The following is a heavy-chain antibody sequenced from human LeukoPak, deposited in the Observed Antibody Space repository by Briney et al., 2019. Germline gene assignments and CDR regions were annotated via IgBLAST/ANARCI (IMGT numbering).Heavy chain of an antibody. CDR2: IIPIFGTA. D-gene: IGHD3-22*01. J-gene: IGHJ4*02. V-gene: IGHV1-69*13. CDR3: ARARRGFYDSSGLFDY. CDR1: GGTFSSYA. Sequence: SVKVSCKASGGTFSSYAISWVRQAPGQGLEWMGGIIPIFGTANYAQKFQGRVTITADESTSTAYMELSSLRSEDTAVYYCARARRGFYDSSGLFDYWGQGTLVTVSS.